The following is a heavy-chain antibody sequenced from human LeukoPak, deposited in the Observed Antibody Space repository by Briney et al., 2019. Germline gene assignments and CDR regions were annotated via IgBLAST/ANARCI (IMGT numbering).Heavy chain of an antibody. Sequence: GGSLRLSCAASGFTFSSYSMNWVRQAPAKGLEWVSYISSSGSTIYYADSVKGRFTISRDNAKNSLYLQMNSLRAEDTAVYYCARDSTPLRWEQAVEIWGQGTMVTVSS. V-gene: IGHV3-48*04. J-gene: IGHJ3*02. CDR2: ISSSGSTI. D-gene: IGHD1-26*01. CDR1: GFTFSSYS. CDR3: ARDSTPLRWEQAVEI.